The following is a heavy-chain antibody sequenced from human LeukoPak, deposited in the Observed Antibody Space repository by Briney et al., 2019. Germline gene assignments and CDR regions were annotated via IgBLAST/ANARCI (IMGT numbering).Heavy chain of an antibody. CDR3: ARDPDRSGWSTFEY. D-gene: IGHD6-19*01. CDR1: GFTFSSYA. V-gene: IGHV3-23*01. Sequence: GGSLRLSCAASGFTFSSYAMHWVRQAPGKGLEWVSAISGSGGSTYYADSVKGRFTISRDNAKNTLYLQMNSLRAEDTAVYYCARDPDRSGWSTFEYWGQGTLVTVSS. CDR2: ISGSGGST. J-gene: IGHJ4*02.